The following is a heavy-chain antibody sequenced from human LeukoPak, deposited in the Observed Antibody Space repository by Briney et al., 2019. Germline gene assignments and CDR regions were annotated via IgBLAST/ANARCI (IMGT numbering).Heavy chain of an antibody. CDR1: GFTFSGYW. CDR3: ATGGGWVPSFGVVTHIDV. V-gene: IGHV3-74*03. J-gene: IGHJ6*03. CDR2: IDNDGHGI. Sequence: GGSLRLSCAASGFTFSGYWMRWVRQGPEKVLELVSRIDNDGHGILYAGSVKGRFTTSRYNAKNTLYLQMNSLRFEDTAVYYCATGGGWVPSFGVVTHIDVWGKGTTVTVSS. D-gene: IGHD3-3*01.